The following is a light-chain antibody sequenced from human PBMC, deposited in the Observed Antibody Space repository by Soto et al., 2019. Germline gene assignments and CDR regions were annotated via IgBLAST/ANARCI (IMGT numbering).Light chain of an antibody. V-gene: IGKV1D-16*01. Sequence: DIQMTQSPSSVSASVGDRVTITCRASQGISSWLAWYQQKPGQPPQLIIYWASTRESGVPERFSGSGSGTDFTLTISRLEPEDFAVYYCQQYGSSPLWTFGQGTKVDNK. CDR3: QQYGSSPLWT. CDR1: QGISSW. J-gene: IGKJ1*01. CDR2: WAS.